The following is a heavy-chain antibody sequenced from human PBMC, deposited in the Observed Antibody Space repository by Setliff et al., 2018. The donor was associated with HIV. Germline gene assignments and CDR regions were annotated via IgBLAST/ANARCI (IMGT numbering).Heavy chain of an antibody. CDR3: ARNWHSTSPYYFDY. D-gene: IGHD6-13*01. CDR1: GYTFTGYY. Sequence: ASVKVSCKASGYTFTGYYMHWVRQAPGQGLECMGWINPNSGGTTYAQKFQGRVTMTRDTSISTAYMEVSRLRSDDTAVYYCARNWHSTSPYYFDYWGQGTPVTVSS. J-gene: IGHJ4*02. CDR2: INPNSGGT. V-gene: IGHV1-2*02.